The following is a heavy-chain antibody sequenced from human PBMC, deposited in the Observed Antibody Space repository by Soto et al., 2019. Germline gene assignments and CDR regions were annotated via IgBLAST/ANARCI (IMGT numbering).Heavy chain of an antibody. J-gene: IGHJ4*02. CDR3: ATDDSLAS. CDR1: GFPFRTSW. V-gene: IGHV3-7*03. D-gene: IGHD5-18*01. CDR2: IGQDGGEK. Sequence: EVQLVESGGGLVKPGGSLRLSCAASGFPFRTSWMSWVRQAPGKGPEWVASIGQDGGEKYYVDSVKGRVIISRDNAKTSLDLQMNSLGVEDSAMYYCATDDSLASWGQGTLVTVSS.